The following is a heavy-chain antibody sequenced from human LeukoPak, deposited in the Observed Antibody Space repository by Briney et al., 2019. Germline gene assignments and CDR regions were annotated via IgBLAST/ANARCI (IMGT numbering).Heavy chain of an antibody. CDR1: GFTFNSYW. CDR2: ISGSGGST. D-gene: IGHD2-8*02. CDR3: ATYRQVLLPFES. V-gene: IGHV3-23*01. J-gene: IGHJ4*02. Sequence: PGGSLRLSCAASGFTFNSYWMSWVRQAPGKGLEWVSAISGSGGSTYYADSVKGRFTISRDNSKSTLSLQMNSLRAEDTAIYYCATYRQVLLPFESWGQGTLVTVSS.